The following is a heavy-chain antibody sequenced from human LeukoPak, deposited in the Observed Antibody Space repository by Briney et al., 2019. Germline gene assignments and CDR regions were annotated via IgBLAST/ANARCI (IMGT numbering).Heavy chain of an antibody. CDR1: GFTFSSYS. CDR2: ISSSSSYI. J-gene: IGHJ4*02. D-gene: IGHD6-25*01. V-gene: IGHV3-21*01. Sequence: PGGSLRLSCAASGFTFSSYSMNWVRQAPGKGLEWVSSISSSSSYIYYADSVKGRFTISRNNAKNSLYLQMNSLRAEDTAVYYCASMLWLGYSSDDFDYWGQGTLVTVSS. CDR3: ASMLWLGYSSDDFDY.